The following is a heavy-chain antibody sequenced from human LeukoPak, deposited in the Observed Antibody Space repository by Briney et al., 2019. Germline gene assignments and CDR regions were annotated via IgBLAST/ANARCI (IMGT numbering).Heavy chain of an antibody. CDR3: ATRATYYYDSSGYSFDY. J-gene: IGHJ4*02. CDR2: INHSGST. CDR1: GGSFSGYY. V-gene: IGHV4-34*01. Sequence: SETLSLTCAVYGGSFSGYYWSWIRQPPGKGLEWIGEINHSGSTNYNPSLKSRVTISVGTSKNQFSLKLSSVTAADTAVYYCATRATYYYDSSGYSFDYWGQGTLVTVSS. D-gene: IGHD3-22*01.